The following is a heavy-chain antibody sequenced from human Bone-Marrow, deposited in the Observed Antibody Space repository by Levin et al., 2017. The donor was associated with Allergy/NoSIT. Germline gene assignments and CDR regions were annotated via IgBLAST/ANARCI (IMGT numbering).Heavy chain of an antibody. J-gene: IGHJ4*02. V-gene: IGHV3-7*01. D-gene: IGHD3-10*01. CDR3: GRVRDSDSESYYRSLDY. CDR2: IKQDGSEK. CDR1: GFTFSSFR. Sequence: GGSLRLSCAASGFTFSSFRMTWVRQSPGKGLEWVANIKQDGSEKHYVDSVKGRFTISRDNAKNSVYLQMNSLRAEDTAVYYCGRVRDSDSESYYRSLDYWGQGTLVTVSS.